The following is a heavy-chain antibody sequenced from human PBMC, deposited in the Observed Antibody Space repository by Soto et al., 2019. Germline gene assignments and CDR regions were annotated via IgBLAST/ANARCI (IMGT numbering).Heavy chain of an antibody. CDR1: GFTLKVYA. D-gene: IGHD4-17*01. Sequence: PGGSLRLCCAASGFTLKVYAMTGVRQAPGKGLEWVSIISNTGDTTFYANAVQGRFTVSRDNSKNTLLLQMNSLGADDTALYYCARDPTTVPRGYFDFWGQGTPVIVSS. CDR3: ARDPTTVPRGYFDF. J-gene: IGHJ4*02. V-gene: IGHV3-23*01. CDR2: ISNTGDTT.